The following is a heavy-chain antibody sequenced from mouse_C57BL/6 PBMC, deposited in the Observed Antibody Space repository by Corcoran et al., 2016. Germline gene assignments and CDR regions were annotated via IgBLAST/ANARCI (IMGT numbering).Heavy chain of an antibody. Sequence: DVQLQESGPGLVKPSQSLSLTCSVTGYSITSGSYWNWIRQFQGNKLEWMGYISYEGSNNYNPSLKNRISITRDTSKNQFFLKLNSVTTDDTATYYCARAPAYSVDYWGQGTTLTVSS. CDR3: ARAPAYSVDY. CDR2: ISYEGSN. D-gene: IGHD2-10*01. J-gene: IGHJ2*01. V-gene: IGHV3-6*01. CDR1: GYSITSGSY.